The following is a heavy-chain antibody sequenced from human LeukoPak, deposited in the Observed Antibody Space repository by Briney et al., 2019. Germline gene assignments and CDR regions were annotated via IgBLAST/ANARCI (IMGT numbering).Heavy chain of an antibody. CDR3: ARGILMVRGVIAHYYYYYMDV. Sequence: SETLSLTCAVYGGSFSGYYWSWIRQPPGKGLEWIGEINHSGSTNYNPSLKSRVTISVDTSKNQFSLKLSSVTAADTAVYYCARGILMVRGVIAHYYYYYMDVWGKGTTVTISS. CDR2: INHSGST. J-gene: IGHJ6*03. V-gene: IGHV4-34*01. CDR1: GGSFSGYY. D-gene: IGHD3-10*01.